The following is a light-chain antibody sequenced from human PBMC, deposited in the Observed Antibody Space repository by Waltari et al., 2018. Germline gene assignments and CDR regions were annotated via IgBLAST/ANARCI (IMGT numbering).Light chain of an antibody. CDR3: QQYNIWPPLT. CDR2: GAS. J-gene: IGKJ4*01. CDR1: QSVSSS. V-gene: IGKV3-15*01. Sequence: DIVLTQSPARLSVSPGERATLSFSASQSVSSSLAWYQQKPGQPLRLLICGASTRATGVPARFSGSGSGTEFTLTISSMQSEDFAIYYCQQYNIWPPLTFGGGTKVEIK.